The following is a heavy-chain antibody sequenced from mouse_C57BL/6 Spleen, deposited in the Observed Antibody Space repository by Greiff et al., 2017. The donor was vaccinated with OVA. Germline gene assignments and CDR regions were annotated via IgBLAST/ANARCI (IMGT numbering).Heavy chain of an antibody. V-gene: IGHV10-1*01. J-gene: IGHJ2*01. D-gene: IGHD2-12*01. CDR1: GFSFNTYA. CDR2: IRSKSNNYAT. CDR3: VRQDSHFDY. Sequence: EVNVVESGGGLVQPKGSLKLSCAASGFSFNTYAMNWVRQAPGKGLEWVARIRSKSNNYATYYADSVKDRFTISRDDSESMLYLQMNNLKTEDTAMYYCVRQDSHFDYWGQGTTLTVSS.